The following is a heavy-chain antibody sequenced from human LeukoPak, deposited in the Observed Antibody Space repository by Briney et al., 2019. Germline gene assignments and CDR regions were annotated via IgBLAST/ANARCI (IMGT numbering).Heavy chain of an antibody. CDR1: GFSVTTSGYY. CDR2: ISYSGIT. Sequence: SGTLSLSCTVFGFSVTTSGYYGAWLRQPPGRGLEWIGSISYSGITYYKPSLRGLVTISGDTAKNQFSLKLSSVTAADTAVYDCARHNDYASLMDVWGQGTTVTVPS. J-gene: IGHJ6*02. CDR3: ARHNDYASLMDV. D-gene: IGHD2-2*01. V-gene: IGHV4-39*01.